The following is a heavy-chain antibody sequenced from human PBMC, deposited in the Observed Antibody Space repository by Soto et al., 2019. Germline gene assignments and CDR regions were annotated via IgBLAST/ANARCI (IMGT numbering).Heavy chain of an antibody. V-gene: IGHV1-18*01. Sequence: ASVKVSCKASGYTFTSYGISWVRQAPGQGLEWMGWISAYNGNTNYAQKLQGRVTMTTDTSTSTAYMELRSLRSDDTAVYYCARDIVVVVAATPATIWHYYYYGMDVWGHWTPATLSS. CDR2: ISAYNGNT. CDR3: ARDIVVVVAATPATIWHYYYYGMDV. D-gene: IGHD2-15*01. CDR1: GYTFTSYG. J-gene: IGHJ6*01.